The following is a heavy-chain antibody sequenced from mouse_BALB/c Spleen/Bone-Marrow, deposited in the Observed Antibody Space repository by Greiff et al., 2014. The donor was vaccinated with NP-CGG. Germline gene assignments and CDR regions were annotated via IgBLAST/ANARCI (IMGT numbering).Heavy chain of an antibody. Sequence: VQLQQSGAELVRPGSSVKISCKASGYAFSSYWMNWVEQRPGQGLEWIEQIYPGDGDTNYNGKFKGKATLTADKSSSTAYMQLSSLTSEDSAVYFCARRGPGFDYWGQGTTLTVSS. D-gene: IGHD3-3*01. J-gene: IGHJ2*01. V-gene: IGHV1-80*01. CDR1: GYAFSSYW. CDR2: IYPGDGDT. CDR3: ARRGPGFDY.